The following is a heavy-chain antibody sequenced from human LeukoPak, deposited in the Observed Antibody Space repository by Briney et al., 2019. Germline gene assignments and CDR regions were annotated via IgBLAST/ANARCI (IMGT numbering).Heavy chain of an antibody. D-gene: IGHD2-2*01. CDR3: AKDTRYCSSTSCYGAYYFDY. CDR2: IWYDGSNK. V-gene: IGHV3-33*06. CDR1: GFTFSRFG. Sequence: GGSLRLSCAASGFTFSRFGMHWVRQAPGKGLEWVAVIWYDGSNKYYADSVKGRFTISRDNSKNTLYLQMNSLRAEDTAVYYCAKDTRYCSSTSCYGAYYFDYWGQGTLVTVSS. J-gene: IGHJ4*02.